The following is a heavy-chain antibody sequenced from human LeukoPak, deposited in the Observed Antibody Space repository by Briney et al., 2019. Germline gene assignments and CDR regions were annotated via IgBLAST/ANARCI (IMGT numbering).Heavy chain of an antibody. V-gene: IGHV1-69*13. D-gene: IGHD3-22*01. CDR2: IIPIFGTA. CDR1: GGTFSSYA. J-gene: IGHJ3*02. CDR3: ARAETGSGYHAAFDI. Sequence: SVKVSCKASGGTFSSYAISWVRQAPGQGLEWMGGIIPIFGTANYAQKFQGRVTITADESTSTAYMELSSLRSEDTAVYYCARAETGSGYHAAFDIWGQGTMVTVSS.